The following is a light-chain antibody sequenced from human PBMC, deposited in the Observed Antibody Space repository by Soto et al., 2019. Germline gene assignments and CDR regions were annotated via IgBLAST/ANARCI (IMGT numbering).Light chain of an antibody. Sequence: DVVMTQSPLSLPVTLGESASIACRSSQSLLHSSGSNYLDWYVQKPGQSPQLLIYLSSNRASGVPDRFSGSGSGTDFTLIISRVEAEDVGIYFCRQALQNHRTFGRGTQVDIX. J-gene: IGKJ4*01. V-gene: IGKV2-28*01. CDR2: LSS. CDR1: QSLLHSSGSNY. CDR3: RQALQNHRT.